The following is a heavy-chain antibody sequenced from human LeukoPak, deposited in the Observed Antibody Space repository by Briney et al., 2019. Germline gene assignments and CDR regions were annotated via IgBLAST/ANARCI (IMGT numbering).Heavy chain of an antibody. J-gene: IGHJ6*03. D-gene: IGHD6-6*01. Sequence: SETLSLTCAVYGGSFSGYYWSWIRQPPGKGLEWIGEISHSGSTNYNPSLKSRVTISVDTSKNQFSLKLSSVTAADTAVYYCAREGEEQLVTYYYYYMDVWGKGTTVTVSS. CDR3: AREGEEQLVTYYYYYMDV. CDR2: ISHSGST. CDR1: GGSFSGYY. V-gene: IGHV4-34*01.